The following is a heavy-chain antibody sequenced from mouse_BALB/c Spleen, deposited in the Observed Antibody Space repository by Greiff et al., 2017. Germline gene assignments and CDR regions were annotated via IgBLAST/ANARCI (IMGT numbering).Heavy chain of an antibody. Sequence: EVKLVESGGDLVKPGGSLKLSCAASGFTFSSYVMSWVRQTPDKRLEWVATISSGSSTIYYADTVKGRFTISRDNPKNTLFLQMTSLRSEDTAMYYCARSAYGNYKGYYAMDYWGQGTSVTVSS. CDR3: ARSAYGNYKGYYAMDY. CDR2: ISSGSSTI. J-gene: IGHJ4*01. CDR1: GFTFSSYV. D-gene: IGHD2-1*01. V-gene: IGHV5-17*02.